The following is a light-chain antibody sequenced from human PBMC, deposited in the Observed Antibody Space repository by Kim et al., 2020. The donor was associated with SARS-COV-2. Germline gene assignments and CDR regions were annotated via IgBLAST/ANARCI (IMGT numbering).Light chain of an antibody. CDR1: SHRYYY. CDR2: GRT. Sequence: SSELTQDPAVSVALGQTVRITCQGDSHRYYYASWYQQKPRQAPILVIYGRTTRPSGIPDRFSGFSSGNIASLTITGAQAEDEADYYCNSRDSSGSRVIFGGGTQLTVL. CDR3: NSRDSSGSRVI. J-gene: IGLJ2*01. V-gene: IGLV3-19*01.